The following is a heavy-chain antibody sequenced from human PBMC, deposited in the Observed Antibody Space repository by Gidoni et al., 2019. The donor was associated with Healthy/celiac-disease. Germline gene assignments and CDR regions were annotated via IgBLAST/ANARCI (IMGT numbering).Heavy chain of an antibody. J-gene: IGHJ4*02. V-gene: IGHV3-33*01. CDR3: ARDKEGDYEGLDY. D-gene: IGHD4-17*01. CDR1: GFNFSSYG. Sequence: QVQLVESGGGLVQPGRSLRLPCAASGFNFSSYGMHWVRQAPGKGLEWVAVIWYDGSNKYYADSVKGRFTISRDNSKNTLYLQMNSLRAEDTAVYYCARDKEGDYEGLDYWGQGTLVTVSS. CDR2: IWYDGSNK.